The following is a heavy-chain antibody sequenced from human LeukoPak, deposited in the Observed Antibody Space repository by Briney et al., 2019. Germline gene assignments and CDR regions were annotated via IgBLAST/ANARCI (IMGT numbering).Heavy chain of an antibody. D-gene: IGHD6-13*01. Sequence: SQTLSLTCTVSGGSISSGDYYWSWIRQPPGKGLEWIGYIYYSGSTNYNPSLKSRVTISVDTSKNQFSLKLSSVTAADTAVYYCARVIQQLGLYNWFDPWGQGTLVTVSS. CDR1: GGSISSGDYY. CDR2: IYYSGST. V-gene: IGHV4-30-4*01. CDR3: ARVIQQLGLYNWFDP. J-gene: IGHJ5*02.